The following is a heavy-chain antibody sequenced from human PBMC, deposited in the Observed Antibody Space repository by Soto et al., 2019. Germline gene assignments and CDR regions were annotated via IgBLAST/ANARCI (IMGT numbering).Heavy chain of an antibody. D-gene: IGHD3-3*01. V-gene: IGHV4-39*01. Sequence: KPSETLSLTCTVSGGSISSSSYYWGWIRQPSGKGLEWIGSIYYSGSTYYNPSLKSRVTISVDTSKNQFSLKLSSVTAADTAVYYCLGEGLRFPSGDYNWFDPWGQGTLVTVSS. CDR3: LGEGLRFPSGDYNWFDP. J-gene: IGHJ5*02. CDR2: IYYSGST. CDR1: GGSISSSSYY.